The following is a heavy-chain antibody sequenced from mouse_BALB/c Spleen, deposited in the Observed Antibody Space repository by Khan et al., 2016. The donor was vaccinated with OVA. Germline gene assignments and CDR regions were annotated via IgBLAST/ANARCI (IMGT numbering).Heavy chain of an antibody. V-gene: IGHV5-17*02. CDR2: IIGDSNTI. CDR1: GFTFSSYG. CDR3: ATSYFYGYYFDY. J-gene: IGHJ2*01. Sequence: EVELVESGGDLVQPGGSRTLSCAASGFTFSSYGMHWVRQAPEKGLEWVAYIIGDSNTIYYADTVKGRFTISRDNPRNTLFLQMTSLMSEDTAMYYCATSYFYGYYFDYWGPGTTLTVSS. D-gene: IGHD1-1*01.